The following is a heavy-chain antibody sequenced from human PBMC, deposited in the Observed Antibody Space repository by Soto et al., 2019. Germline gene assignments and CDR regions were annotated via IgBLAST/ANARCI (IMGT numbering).Heavy chain of an antibody. CDR1: WSTFNSYG. CDR3: PRASSHITTLYFFTMDV. J-gene: IGHJ6*02. D-gene: IGHD3-22*01. Sequence: GASVEGSCQASWSTFNSYGIRWVGQAPGQGLEWMGGFIPIFGTANYPQKSQGRVPIPATKSPSTAYMDRRSLRSEAPAVYYCPRASSHITTLYFFTMDVWGQGPTATVS. V-gene: IGHV1-69*06. CDR2: FIPIFGTA.